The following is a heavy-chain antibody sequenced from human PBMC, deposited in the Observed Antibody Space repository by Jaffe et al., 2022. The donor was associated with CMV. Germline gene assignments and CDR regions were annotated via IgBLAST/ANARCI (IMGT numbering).Heavy chain of an antibody. V-gene: IGHV1-46*01. CDR2: INPSGGST. Sequence: QVQLVQSGAEVKKPGASVKVSCKASGYTFTSYYMHWVRQAPGQGLEWMGIINPSGGSTSYAQKFQGRVTMTRDTSTSTVYMELSSLRSEDTAVYYCARDLLSYYDYVWGSYRSWGFDYWGQGTLVTVSS. D-gene: IGHD3-16*02. CDR3: ARDLLSYYDYVWGSYRSWGFDY. CDR1: GYTFTSYY. J-gene: IGHJ4*02.